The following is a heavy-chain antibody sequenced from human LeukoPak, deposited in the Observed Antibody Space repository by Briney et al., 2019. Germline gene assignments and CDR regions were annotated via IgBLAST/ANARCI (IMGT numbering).Heavy chain of an antibody. CDR3: ARGGYFDSSGYPNPLDY. V-gene: IGHV4-34*01. CDR2: INHSGST. Sequence: SSETLSLTCAVYGGSFSGYYWSWIRQPPGKGLEWIGEINHSGSTNYNPSLKRRVFMSVDTAKNQFSLKLNSVSAADTAVYYCARGGYFDSSGYPNPLDYWGQGTLVTVSS. J-gene: IGHJ4*02. D-gene: IGHD3-22*01. CDR1: GGSFSGYY.